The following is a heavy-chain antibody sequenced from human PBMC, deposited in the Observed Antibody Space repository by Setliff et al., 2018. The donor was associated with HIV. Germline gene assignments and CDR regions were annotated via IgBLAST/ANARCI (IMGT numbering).Heavy chain of an antibody. CDR3: ARDQGHHFDSRGQVDFDL. D-gene: IGHD3-22*01. CDR1: GDSISSGNYY. J-gene: IGHJ2*01. Sequence: SETLSLTCTVSGDSISSGNYYWTWIRQPAGKALGWIGRITNTGATEYNPSLKSRVTVSVDTWQNQFSLELTSVTAADTAVYYCARDQGHHFDSRGQVDFDLWGRGTLVTVSS. CDR2: ITNTGAT. V-gene: IGHV4-61*02.